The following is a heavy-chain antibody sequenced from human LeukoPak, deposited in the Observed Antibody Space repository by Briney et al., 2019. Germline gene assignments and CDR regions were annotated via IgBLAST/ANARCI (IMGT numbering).Heavy chain of an antibody. CDR1: GFTFSIHA. Sequence: GGSLRLSCAASGFTFSIHAMNWVRQAPGRGLEWVSAISGNGYNTYYADSVKGRFPISRDNSKNTLSLQMNSLRAEDTALYYCAKDQHSYDKPHDYWGQGTLVTVSS. CDR3: AKDQHSYDKPHDY. D-gene: IGHD5-12*01. J-gene: IGHJ4*02. V-gene: IGHV3-23*01. CDR2: ISGNGYNT.